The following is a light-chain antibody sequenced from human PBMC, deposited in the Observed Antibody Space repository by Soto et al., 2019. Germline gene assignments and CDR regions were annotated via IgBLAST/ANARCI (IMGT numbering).Light chain of an antibody. CDR2: DVS. J-gene: IGLJ1*01. CDR1: ISDVGGYNY. CDR3: CSYACSYTLYV. Sequence: QSALTQPRSVSVSPGQSVTISCTGTISDVGGYNYVSWYQQHTGQAPKLMIYDVSKRPSGVPDRFSGSKSGNTASLTISGLQAEDDADYYSCSYACSYTLYVFGTGTKLTVL. V-gene: IGLV2-11*01.